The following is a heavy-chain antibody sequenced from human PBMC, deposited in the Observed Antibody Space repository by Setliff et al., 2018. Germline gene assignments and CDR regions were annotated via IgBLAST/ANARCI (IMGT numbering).Heavy chain of an antibody. Sequence: SETLSLTCTVSDDSISSRHYYWSWIRQPAGKGLEWLGQIYTSWSTNDNPSLKGRATLSIDAAKRQFSLKLTSVTAADTAVYYCARMGGFQYMDVWGKGTTVTVSS. D-gene: IGHD3-3*01. CDR3: ARMGGFQYMDV. V-gene: IGHV4-61*09. CDR2: IYTSWST. CDR1: DDSISSRHYY. J-gene: IGHJ6*03.